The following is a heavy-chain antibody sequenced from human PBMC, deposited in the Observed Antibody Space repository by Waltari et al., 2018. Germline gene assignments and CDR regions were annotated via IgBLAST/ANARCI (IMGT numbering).Heavy chain of an antibody. D-gene: IGHD4-4*01. Sequence: EVQLVESGGGLIQPGGSLRLSCAASGFTVSCNYISWVRQAPGKGLEWVSVIYSGGSTYYADSVKGRFTISRDNSKNTLYLQMNSLRAEDTAVYYCARESIRLQEWGYYYYGMDVWGQGTTVTVSS. CDR1: GFTVSCNY. CDR3: ARESIRLQEWGYYYYGMDV. CDR2: IYSGGST. J-gene: IGHJ6*02. V-gene: IGHV3-53*01.